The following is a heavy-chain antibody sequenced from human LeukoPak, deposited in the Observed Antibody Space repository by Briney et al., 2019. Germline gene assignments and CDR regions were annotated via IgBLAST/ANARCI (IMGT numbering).Heavy chain of an antibody. D-gene: IGHD5-24*01. V-gene: IGHV3-23*01. CDR3: ARDVEYYGMDV. J-gene: IGHJ6*02. CDR2: VSGSGRNT. Sequence: GGSLRLSSAGSGFTFSNYAMTWVRQAPGKGLEWVSSVSGSGRNTFYPDSVEGRFTISRDNSKNTVYLQMNSLRADDTAVYYCARDVEYYGMDVWGQGATVTVSS. CDR1: GFTFSNYA.